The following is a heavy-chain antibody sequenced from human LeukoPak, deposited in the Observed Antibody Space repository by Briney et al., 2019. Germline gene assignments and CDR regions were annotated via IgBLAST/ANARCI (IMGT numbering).Heavy chain of an antibody. CDR2: MYSGEST. Sequence: SETLSLTCTVSGGSISSYYWSWIRQPAGKGLEWIGRMYSGESTRYNPSLKSRVTMSLDTSRSQFSLRLSSVTAADTAVYYCARASSNYYYNYMDVWGKGTTVTVSS. CDR3: ARASSNYYYNYMDV. V-gene: IGHV4-4*07. J-gene: IGHJ6*03. CDR1: GGSISSYY.